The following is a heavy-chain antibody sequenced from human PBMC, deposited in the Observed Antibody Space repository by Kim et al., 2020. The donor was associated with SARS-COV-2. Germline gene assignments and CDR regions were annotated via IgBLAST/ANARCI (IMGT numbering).Heavy chain of an antibody. V-gene: IGHV3-23*01. J-gene: IGHJ4*02. CDR2: ITRGGDT. CDR3: VPCVTLADRSGWCTFFAH. CDR1: GLTLRSYA. D-gene: IGHD6-19*01. Sequence: GGSLRLSCPASGLTLRSYAMNWVRQGPGKGLEWVSSITRGGDTYYAASVKGRFTISRDNFKDTLSLQMNSLRAGDTGNYFCVPCVTLADRSGWCTFFAHWGQGTLVTVS.